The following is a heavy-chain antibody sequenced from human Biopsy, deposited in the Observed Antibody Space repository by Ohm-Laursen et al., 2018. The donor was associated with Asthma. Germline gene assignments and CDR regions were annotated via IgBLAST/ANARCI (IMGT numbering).Heavy chain of an antibody. Sequence: SLRLSCTASGFTFSSYSMHWVRQAPGRGPEYVSFIATDGSNKFYADSVKGRFTVSRDNSKHTLYLHMTGLRADDTGVYYCVKDHSAGYYYFDDWGQGARVTVSS. D-gene: IGHD2-21*01. CDR2: IATDGSNK. J-gene: IGHJ4*02. V-gene: IGHV3-64D*08. CDR1: GFTFSSYS. CDR3: VKDHSAGYYYFDD.